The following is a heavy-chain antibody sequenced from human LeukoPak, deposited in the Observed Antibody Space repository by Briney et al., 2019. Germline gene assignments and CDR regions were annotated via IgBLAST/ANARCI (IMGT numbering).Heavy chain of an antibody. CDR3: ASAPSYYDSSGHGGY. CDR2: FYYSGNT. D-gene: IGHD3-22*01. Sequence: SETLSLTCTVSGASISSGSYYWGWIRQPPGKGLEWIGNFYYSGNTYYNPSLKSRVTISVDTSKNHFSLKLSSVTAADTAVYYCASAPSYYDSSGHGGYWGQGTLVTVSS. J-gene: IGHJ4*02. CDR1: GASISSGSYY. V-gene: IGHV4-39*02.